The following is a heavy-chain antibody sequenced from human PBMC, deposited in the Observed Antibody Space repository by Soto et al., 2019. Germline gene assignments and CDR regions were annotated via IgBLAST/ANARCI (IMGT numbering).Heavy chain of an antibody. CDR3: ARDSGVLWFGEELYFDY. CDR1: GGSISSSNW. J-gene: IGHJ4*02. Sequence: SETLSLTCAVPGGSISSSNWWSWVRQPPGKGLEWIGEIYHSGSTNYNPSLKSRVTISVDKSKNQFSLKLSSVTAADTAVYYCARDSGVLWFGEELYFDYWGQGTLVTVSS. D-gene: IGHD3-10*01. CDR2: IYHSGST. V-gene: IGHV4-4*02.